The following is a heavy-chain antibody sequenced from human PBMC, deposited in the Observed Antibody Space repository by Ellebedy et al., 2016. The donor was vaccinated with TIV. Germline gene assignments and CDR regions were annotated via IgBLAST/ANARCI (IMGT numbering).Heavy chain of an antibody. CDR1: GYSFTGYY. CDR3: VRDLTNPVTGDY. J-gene: IGHJ4*02. D-gene: IGHD4-11*01. CDR2: INPDNGVT. Sequence: AASVKVSCKTSGYSFTGYYIHWVRQAPGQGPEWVGWINPDNGVTVYEQKLQGRVTITGDTSISTVYMELSSLRSDDTAIYYCVRDLTNPVTGDYWGQGTLVFVPS. V-gene: IGHV1-2*02.